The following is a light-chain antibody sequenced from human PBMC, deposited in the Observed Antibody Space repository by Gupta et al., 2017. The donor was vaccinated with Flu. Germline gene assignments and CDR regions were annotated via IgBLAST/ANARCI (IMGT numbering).Light chain of an antibody. J-gene: IGKJ2*01. CDR3: MQARQYPYT. Sequence: DIVMTQSPLSLPVIPGEPASISCRSSESLLHSNGYHYLDWYLQKPGQSPQLLMSLASNRASGVPDRFIGSGSGTDFTLKISRVEAEDVGVYYCMQARQYPYTLGQGTRMEIK. V-gene: IGKV2-28*01. CDR2: LAS. CDR1: ESLLHSNGYHY.